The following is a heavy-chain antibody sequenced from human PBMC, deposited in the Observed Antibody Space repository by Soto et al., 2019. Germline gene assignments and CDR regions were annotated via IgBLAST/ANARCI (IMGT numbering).Heavy chain of an antibody. CDR3: AKGKGYCSSTSCYIRWFDP. V-gene: IGHV3-23*01. CDR2: ISGSGGST. CDR1: GFTFSSYA. D-gene: IGHD2-2*02. J-gene: IGHJ5*02. Sequence: GGSLRLSCAASGFTFSSYAMSWVRQAPGKGLEWVSAISGSGGSTYYADSVKGRFTISRDNSKNTLYLQMNSLRAEDMAVYYCAKGKGYCSSTSCYIRWFDPWGQGTLVTVSS.